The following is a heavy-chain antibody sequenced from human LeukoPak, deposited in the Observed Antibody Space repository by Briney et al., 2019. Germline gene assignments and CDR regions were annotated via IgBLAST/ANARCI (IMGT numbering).Heavy chain of an antibody. CDR3: ASRYCSSTSCYTHWFDP. D-gene: IGHD2-2*02. CDR1: GGTFTIYA. Sequence: ASVTVSFTASGGTFTIYAISWVRQAPGQGLEWMGGIIPIFGTANYAQKFQGRVTITTDESTSTAYMELSSLRSEDTAVYYCASRYCSSTSCYTHWFDPWGQGTLVTVSS. J-gene: IGHJ5*02. V-gene: IGHV1-69*05. CDR2: IIPIFGTA.